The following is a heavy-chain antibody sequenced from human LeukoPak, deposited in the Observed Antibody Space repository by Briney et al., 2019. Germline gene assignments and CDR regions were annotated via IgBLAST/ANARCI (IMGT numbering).Heavy chain of an antibody. CDR2: INHSGST. CDR3: ARRGGSSGWYYSAPFDY. V-gene: IGHV4-34*01. CDR1: GGSFSGYY. D-gene: IGHD6-19*01. J-gene: IGHJ4*02. Sequence: SETLSLTCAVYGGSFSGYYWSWIRQPPGKGLEWIGEINHSGSTNYNPSLKSRVTISVDTSKNQFSLKLSSVTAADTAVYYCARRGGSSGWYYSAPFDYWGQGTLVTVSS.